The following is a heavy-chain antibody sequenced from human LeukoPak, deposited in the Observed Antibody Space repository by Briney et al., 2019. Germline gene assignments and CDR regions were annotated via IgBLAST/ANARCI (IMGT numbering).Heavy chain of an antibody. Sequence: AAVKVSCKASGYTFTGYYMHWVRQAPGQGLEWMGWINPNSGGTNYAQKFQGRVTMTRDTSISIAYMELSRLRSGDTAVYYCAIGPDSSGFYPFDYWGQGTLVTVSS. D-gene: IGHD3-22*01. J-gene: IGHJ4*01. CDR3: AIGPDSSGFYPFDY. V-gene: IGHV1-2*02. CDR2: INPNSGGT. CDR1: GYTFTGYY.